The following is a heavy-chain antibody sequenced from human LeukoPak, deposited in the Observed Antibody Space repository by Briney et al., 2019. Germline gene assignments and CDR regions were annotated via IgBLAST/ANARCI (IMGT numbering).Heavy chain of an antibody. CDR3: ARRILVRWDYFDY. D-gene: IGHD2-8*02. J-gene: IGHJ4*02. CDR1: GGSISSYY. CDR2: IYYSGST. V-gene: IGHV4-59*04. Sequence: ASETLSLTCTVSGGSISSYYWSWIRQPPGKGLEWIGYIYYSGSTYYNPSLKSRVTISVDTSKNQFSLKLSSVTAADTAVYYCARRILVRWDYFDYWGQGTLVTVSS.